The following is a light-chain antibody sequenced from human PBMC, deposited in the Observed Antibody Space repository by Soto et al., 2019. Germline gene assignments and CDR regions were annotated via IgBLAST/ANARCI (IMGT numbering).Light chain of an antibody. CDR2: GAS. CDR1: QSVSNNY. CDR3: QQYDRSPT. J-gene: IGKJ1*01. Sequence: EIVLTQSPGTLSLSPGERATLSCRASQSVSNNYLAWYQQKPGQAPRLLMYGASSRGTGIPDRFSGSGSGTDFTLTISRLEPEDFAVYFCQQYDRSPTFGQGTKVDIK. V-gene: IGKV3-20*01.